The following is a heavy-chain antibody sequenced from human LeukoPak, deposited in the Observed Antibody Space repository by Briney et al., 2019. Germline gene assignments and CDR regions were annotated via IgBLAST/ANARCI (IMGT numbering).Heavy chain of an antibody. CDR2: ISAYNGNT. CDR3: ATIYWRHYYDSGDQ. CDR1: GYTFTSYG. D-gene: IGHD3-22*01. Sequence: ASVKVSCKASGYTFTSYGISWVRQAPGQGLEWMGWISAYNGNTNYAQKFQGRVTMTEDTSTDTAYMELSSLRSEDTAVYYCATIYWRHYYDSGDQWGQGTLVTVSS. V-gene: IGHV1-18*01. J-gene: IGHJ4*02.